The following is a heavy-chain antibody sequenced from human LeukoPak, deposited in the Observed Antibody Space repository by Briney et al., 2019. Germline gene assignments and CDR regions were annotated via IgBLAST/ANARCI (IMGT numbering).Heavy chain of an antibody. Sequence: GRSLRLSCAASGFTFSSYGMHWVRQAPGKGLEWVAVIWYDGSNKYYADYVKGRFTISRDNSKNTLYLQMNSLRAEDSAVYFCAKGQEMTTMGLFDFWGQGTLVTVSS. J-gene: IGHJ4*02. CDR2: IWYDGSNK. D-gene: IGHD5-24*01. V-gene: IGHV3-33*06. CDR3: AKGQEMTTMGLFDF. CDR1: GFTFSSYG.